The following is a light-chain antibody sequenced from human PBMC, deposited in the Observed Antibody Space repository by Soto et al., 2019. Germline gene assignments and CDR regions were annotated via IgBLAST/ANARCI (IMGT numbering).Light chain of an antibody. CDR2: DAS. CDR1: QSIINY. CDR3: QQSYTIPIT. J-gene: IGKJ5*01. V-gene: IGKV1-39*01. Sequence: DIQMTQSPSSLSASVGDRVAITCRASQSIINYLNWYQQKPGKAPKLLLYDASSLRSGVPLRFSGSGSGTGFTLTISSLQPEDFATYYCQQSYTIPITFGHGTRLEIK.